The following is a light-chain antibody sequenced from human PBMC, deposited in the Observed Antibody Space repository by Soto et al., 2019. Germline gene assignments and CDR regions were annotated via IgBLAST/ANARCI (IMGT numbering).Light chain of an antibody. CDR3: GSYSISTTLKV. J-gene: IGLJ1*01. CDR1: SSDVGGSNY. Sequence: QSALTQPASVSGSPGQSITISCTGTSSDVGGSNYVSWYQQHPGKAPKLMIYDVSNRPSGVSNRFSGSRSGNTATLTISGLGVDYEADYCSGSYSISTTLKVFGTGTEPT. V-gene: IGLV2-14*03. CDR2: DVS.